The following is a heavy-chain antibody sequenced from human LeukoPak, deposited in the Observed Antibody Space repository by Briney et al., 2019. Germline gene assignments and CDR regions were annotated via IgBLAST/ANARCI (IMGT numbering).Heavy chain of an antibody. D-gene: IGHD6-6*01. CDR2: INPNSGGT. V-gene: IGHV1-2*02. Sequence: GASVRVSCKASGYTFTIYGISWVRQAPGQGLEWMGWINPNSGGTNYAQKFQGRVTMTRDTSISTAYMELSRLRSDDTAVYYCAREGAARRANDAFDIWGQGTMVTVSS. CDR3: AREGAARRANDAFDI. CDR1: GYTFTIYG. J-gene: IGHJ3*02.